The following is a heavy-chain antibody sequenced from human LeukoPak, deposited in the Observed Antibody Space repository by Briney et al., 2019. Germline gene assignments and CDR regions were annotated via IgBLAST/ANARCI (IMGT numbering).Heavy chain of an antibody. D-gene: IGHD3-10*01. J-gene: IGHJ6*03. CDR2: ISSSSSYI. V-gene: IGHV3-21*01. CDR3: ASPPMFRGFIPDYYSTNRDV. CDR1: GFTFSSYS. Sequence: GGSLRLSCAASGFTFSSYSMNWVRQAPGKGLEWVSSISSSSSYIYYADSVKGRFTISRDNAKNSLYLQMNSLRAEDTAVYYCASPPMFRGFIPDYYSTNRDVWAKGPRVPAS.